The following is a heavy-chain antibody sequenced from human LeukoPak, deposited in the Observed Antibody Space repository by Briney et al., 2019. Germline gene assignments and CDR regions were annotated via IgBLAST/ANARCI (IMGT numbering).Heavy chain of an antibody. D-gene: IGHD3-10*01. CDR2: IYSGGST. J-gene: IGHJ3*02. CDR3: VRGNGVIVAFDI. Sequence: GGSLRLSCAASGFTVSSNYMSWVRQAPGKGLEWVSVIYSGGSTYYADSVKGRCTISRDNSKNTLYLQMNRMRAEDTAVYYCVRGNGVIVAFDIWGQGTMVTVSS. CDR1: GFTVSSNY. V-gene: IGHV3-66*01.